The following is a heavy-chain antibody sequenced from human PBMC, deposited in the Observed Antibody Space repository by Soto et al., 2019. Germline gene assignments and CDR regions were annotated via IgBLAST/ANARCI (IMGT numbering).Heavy chain of an antibody. Sequence: EVQLVESGGGLVQPGESLRLSCAASEFSVSSNYISWVRQAPGKGPEWVSVIYASGTTYYADSVRGRFTISRDNSKNTLYLQMNSLRAEDTAVYYCARKRYCFRNGCYYNDYWGQGTLVTVSS. CDR1: EFSVSSNY. D-gene: IGHD3-10*01. J-gene: IGHJ4*02. V-gene: IGHV3-66*01. CDR3: ARKRYCFRNGCYYNDY. CDR2: IYASGTT.